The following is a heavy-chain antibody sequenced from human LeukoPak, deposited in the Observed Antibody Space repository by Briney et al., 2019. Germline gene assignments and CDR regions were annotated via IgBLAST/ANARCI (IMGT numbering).Heavy chain of an antibody. CDR1: GFIFSNYG. Sequence: GGSLRLSCTASGFIFSNYGMDWVRQAPGKGLEWVSYIGSNIKSIDYADSVKGRFTISRDNAKNSLFLQMNTLRAEDTAVYYCAKDPRGTTVNWFGPWGQGTLVTVSS. J-gene: IGHJ5*02. D-gene: IGHD4-17*01. CDR2: IGSNIKSI. CDR3: AKDPRGTTVNWFGP. V-gene: IGHV3-48*01.